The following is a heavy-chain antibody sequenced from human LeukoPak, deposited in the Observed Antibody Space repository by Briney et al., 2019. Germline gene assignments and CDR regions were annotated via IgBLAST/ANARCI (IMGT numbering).Heavy chain of an antibody. CDR2: IIPIFGTA. Sequence: GASVKVSCKASGGTFSIYAISWVRQAPGQGLEWMGGIIPIFGTANYAQKFQGRVTITADESTSTAYMELSSLRSEDTAVYYCARRNYGSGSYSGVRWFDPWGQGTLVTVSS. D-gene: IGHD3-10*01. V-gene: IGHV1-69*01. CDR3: ARRNYGSGSYSGVRWFDP. J-gene: IGHJ5*02. CDR1: GGTFSIYA.